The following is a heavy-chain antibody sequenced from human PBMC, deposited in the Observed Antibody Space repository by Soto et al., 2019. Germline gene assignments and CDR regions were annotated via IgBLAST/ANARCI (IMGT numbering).Heavy chain of an antibody. D-gene: IGHD3-3*02. CDR2: VFRAGST. V-gene: IGHV4-4*02. CDR1: GDSISSNNW. CDR3: VRCPFHFYSFDI. J-gene: IGHJ3*02. Sequence: SETLSLTCAVSGDSISSNNWWSWVRQPPGKGLEWIGEVFRAGSTNYNPSLKSRVSISADKSNNQVTLNVISVTAADTAVYYCVRCPFHFYSFDIWGQGTMVTVSS.